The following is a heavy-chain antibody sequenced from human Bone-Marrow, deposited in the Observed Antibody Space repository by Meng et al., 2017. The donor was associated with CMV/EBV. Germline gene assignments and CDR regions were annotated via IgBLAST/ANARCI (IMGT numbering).Heavy chain of an antibody. Sequence: SETLSLTCTVSGGSVSSGSYYWSWIRQPPGKGLEWIGSIYYSGSTYYNPSLKSRVTISVDTSKNQFSLKLSSVTAADTAVYYCARLTIFGVVIACECWGQGNLVTVYS. CDR1: GGSVSSGSYY. D-gene: IGHD3-3*01. CDR3: ARLTIFGVVIACEC. J-gene: IGHJ4*02. V-gene: IGHV4-39*01. CDR2: IYYSGST.